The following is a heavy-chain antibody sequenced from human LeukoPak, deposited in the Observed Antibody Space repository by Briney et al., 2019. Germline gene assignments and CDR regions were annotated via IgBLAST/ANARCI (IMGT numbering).Heavy chain of an antibody. Sequence: PGRSLRLSCAASGFTFNNYVMQWVRQAPCKGLELVALISYDGSNKYYADSVKGRFTISRDNSKNTLYLQMNSLGPEDTAVYYCARGRTYYYDSCDPWGQGTQVTASS. CDR2: ISYDGSNK. CDR1: GFTFNNYV. J-gene: IGHJ5*02. D-gene: IGHD3-22*01. V-gene: IGHV3-30*03. CDR3: ARGRTYYYDSCDP.